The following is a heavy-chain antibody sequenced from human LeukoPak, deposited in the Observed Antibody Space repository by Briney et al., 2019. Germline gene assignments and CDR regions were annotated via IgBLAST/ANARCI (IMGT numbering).Heavy chain of an antibody. Sequence: SVKVSCKASGSTFSTFAISWVRQAPGQGLEWMGGIIPIFGTANYAQKFQGRVTITADESTSTAYMELSSLRSEDTAVYYCATIGIVGATRNWFDPWGQGTLVTVSS. CDR1: GSTFSTFA. CDR3: ATIGIVGATRNWFDP. D-gene: IGHD1-26*01. J-gene: IGHJ5*02. CDR2: IIPIFGTA. V-gene: IGHV1-69*01.